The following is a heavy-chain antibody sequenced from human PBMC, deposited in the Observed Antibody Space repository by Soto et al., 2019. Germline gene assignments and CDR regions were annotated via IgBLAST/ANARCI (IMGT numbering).Heavy chain of an antibody. V-gene: IGHV3-53*01. CDR3: ATLAGYSYGCPFDY. D-gene: IGHD5-18*01. J-gene: IGHJ4*02. Sequence: GGSLRLSCAASGFTVSSNYMSWVRQAPGKGLEWVSVIYSGGSTYYADSVKGRFTISRDNSKNTLYLQMNSLRAEDTAVYYCATLAGYSYGCPFDYWGQGTLVTVS. CDR2: IYSGGST. CDR1: GFTVSSNY.